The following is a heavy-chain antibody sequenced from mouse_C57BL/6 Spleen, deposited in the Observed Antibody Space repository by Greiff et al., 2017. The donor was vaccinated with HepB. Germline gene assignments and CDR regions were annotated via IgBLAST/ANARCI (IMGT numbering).Heavy chain of an antibody. CDR2: ISSGSSTI. D-gene: IGHD1-1*01. V-gene: IGHV5-17*01. J-gene: IGHJ2*01. CDR1: GFTFSDYG. CDR3: ARGGDYYGSSPFDY. Sequence: EVQLVESGGGLVKPGGSLKLSCAASGFTFSDYGMHWVRQAPEKGLEWVAYISSGSSTIYYADTVKGRFTISRDNAKNTLFLQMTSLRSEDTAMYYCARGGDYYGSSPFDYWGQGTTLTVSS.